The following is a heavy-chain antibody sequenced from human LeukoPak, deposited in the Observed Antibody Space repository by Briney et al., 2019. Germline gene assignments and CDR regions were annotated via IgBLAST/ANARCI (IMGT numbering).Heavy chain of an antibody. D-gene: IGHD2-15*01. CDR2: ISSSSSYI. J-gene: IGHJ6*02. Sequence: GRSLRPSCAASGFTFSSYSMNWVRQAPGKGLEWVSSISSSSSYIYYADSVKGRFTISRDNAKNSLYLQMNSLRAEDTAVYYCARDFSSSGGSCGQGTTVTVSS. CDR3: ARDFSSSGGS. V-gene: IGHV3-21*01. CDR1: GFTFSSYS.